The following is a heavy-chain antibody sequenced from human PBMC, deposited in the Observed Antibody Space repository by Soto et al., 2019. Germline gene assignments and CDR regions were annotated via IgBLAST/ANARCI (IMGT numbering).Heavy chain of an antibody. CDR1: GYSFTSYW. V-gene: IGHV5-51*01. Sequence: GESLKISCKGSGYSFTSYWIGWVRQMPGKGLEWMGIIYPGDSDTRYSPSFQGQVTISADKSISAAYLQWSSLKASDTAMYYCARPSNYYDSSGYYDYWGQGTLVTVSS. D-gene: IGHD3-22*01. CDR3: ARPSNYYDSSGYYDY. CDR2: IYPGDSDT. J-gene: IGHJ4*02.